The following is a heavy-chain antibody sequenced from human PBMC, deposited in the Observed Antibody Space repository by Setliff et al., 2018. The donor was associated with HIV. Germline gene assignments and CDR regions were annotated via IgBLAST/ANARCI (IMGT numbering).Heavy chain of an antibody. J-gene: IGHJ3*02. CDR2: IYYSGST. D-gene: IGHD2-21*01. CDR1: GGSINSNNYY. CDR3: ARRTRYCGGDCYSRAFDI. V-gene: IGHV4-39*01. Sequence: SETLSLTCTVSGGSINSNNYYWGWIRQPPGEGLEWIGSIYYSGSTYYNPSLKSRVTISVDTSKNQFSLKLTSVTAADTAVYYCARRTRYCGGDCYSRAFDIWGQGTMVTVSS.